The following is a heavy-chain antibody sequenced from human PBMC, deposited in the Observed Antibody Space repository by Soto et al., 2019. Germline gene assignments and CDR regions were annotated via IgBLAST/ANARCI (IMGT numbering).Heavy chain of an antibody. Sequence: PSETLSLTCNVSGDSVTDYHWSWVRLPAGKGLEWIGRTSTGFDTTYNPSLKSRVRMSVDTSQGQLSLIVTSVTAADTAVYYCVTDGYSGSEPGYPYYGMDVWGQGTTVIV. CDR3: VTDGYSGSEPGYPYYGMDV. D-gene: IGHD3-16*01. CDR2: TSTGFDT. CDR1: GDSVTDYH. V-gene: IGHV4-4*07. J-gene: IGHJ6*02.